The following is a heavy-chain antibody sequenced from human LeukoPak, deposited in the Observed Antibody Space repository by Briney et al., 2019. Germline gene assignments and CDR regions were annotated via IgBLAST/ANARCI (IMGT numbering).Heavy chain of an antibody. Sequence: ASVKVSCKASRYTFTTYAMNWVRQAPGQGLEWMGWINTDTGNPTYAQGFTGRFVFSLDTSVSAAYLQISSLKAEDTAVYYCARGTYGGNSGDTFDIWGQGTMVTVSS. CDR1: RYTFTTYA. CDR3: ARGTYGGNSGDTFDI. CDR2: INTDTGNP. D-gene: IGHD4-23*01. V-gene: IGHV7-4-1*02. J-gene: IGHJ3*02.